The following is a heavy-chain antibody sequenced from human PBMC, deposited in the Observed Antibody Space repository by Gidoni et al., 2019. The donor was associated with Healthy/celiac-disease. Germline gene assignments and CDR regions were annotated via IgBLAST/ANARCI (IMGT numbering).Heavy chain of an antibody. Sequence: QLQLQESGPGLVKPSETLSLTCTVSGGSISSSSYYWGWIRQPPGKGLEWIGSIYYSGSTNYNPSLKSRVTISVDTSKNQFSLKLSSVTAADTAVYYCARHYCSGGSCYFGWSRIDYWGQGTLVTVSS. CDR2: IYYSGST. CDR3: ARHYCSGGSCYFGWSRIDY. V-gene: IGHV4-39*01. CDR1: GGSISSSSYY. D-gene: IGHD2-15*01. J-gene: IGHJ4*02.